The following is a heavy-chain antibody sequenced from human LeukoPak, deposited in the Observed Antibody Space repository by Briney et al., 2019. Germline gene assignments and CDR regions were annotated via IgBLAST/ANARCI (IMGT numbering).Heavy chain of an antibody. D-gene: IGHD6-19*01. Sequence: GGSLRLSCAASGFTFSGYWMTWVRQAPGKGLEWVANIKQDGSEKYYVDSVKGRFTISRDNAKNSLYLQMNSLRAEDTAVYYCARGGVADSVGGQGTLVTVSS. CDR3: ARGGVADSV. CDR1: GFTFSGYW. CDR2: IKQDGSEK. J-gene: IGHJ4*02. V-gene: IGHV3-7*01.